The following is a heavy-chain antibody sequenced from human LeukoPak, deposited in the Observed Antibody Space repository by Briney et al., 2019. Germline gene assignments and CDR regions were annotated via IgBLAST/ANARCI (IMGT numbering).Heavy chain of an antibody. J-gene: IGHJ4*02. D-gene: IGHD4-17*01. V-gene: IGHV3-23*01. CDR2: ISGTGGTT. CDR1: GFTFSNYS. Sequence: GGSLRLSCAASGFTFSNYSMCCVRQAPGKGLEWVSTISGTGGTTYYADSVKGRFTISRDNSKNTLFLQFNSLRADDTAVYYCAKGRGTTVTAAANYWGQGTLVTVSS. CDR3: AKGRGTTVTAAANY.